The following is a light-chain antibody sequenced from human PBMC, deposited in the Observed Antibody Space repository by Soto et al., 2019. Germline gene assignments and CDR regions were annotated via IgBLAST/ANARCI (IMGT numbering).Light chain of an antibody. CDR2: EVS. CDR3: SSYTSRSTLFV. J-gene: IGLJ1*01. CDR1: SNDVGGYNY. Sequence: QSLLAHPASLSGSPGQSITMSCTGTSNDVGGYNYVSWYQQHPGKAPKLIISEVSNRPSGVSLRFSGSKSGNTASLTISGLQAEDEADYYCSSYTSRSTLFVFGTGTKVTVL. V-gene: IGLV2-14*01.